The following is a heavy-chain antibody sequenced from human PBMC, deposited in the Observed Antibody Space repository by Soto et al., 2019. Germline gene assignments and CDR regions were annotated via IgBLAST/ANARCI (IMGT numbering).Heavy chain of an antibody. V-gene: IGHV1-69*02. D-gene: IGHD2-15*01. CDR2: IIPILGIE. CDR1: GGTFSSYT. Sequence: QVQLVQSGAEVKKPGSSVKVSCKASGGTFSSYTISWVRQAPGQGLEWMGRIIPILGIENYAQKFQGRVTITADKSTSTAYMELSSLRSEDTAVYYCARGPGVCSGGSCYVMGAFDIWGQGTMVTVSS. CDR3: ARGPGVCSGGSCYVMGAFDI. J-gene: IGHJ3*02.